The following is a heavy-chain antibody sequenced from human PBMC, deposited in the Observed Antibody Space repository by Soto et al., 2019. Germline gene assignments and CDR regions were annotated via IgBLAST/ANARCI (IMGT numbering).Heavy chain of an antibody. J-gene: IGHJ4*02. V-gene: IGHV1-18*01. CDR1: GYTFTSYG. CDR2: ISAYNGNT. Sequence: GASVKVSCKASGYTFTSYGISWVRQAPGQGLEWMGWISAYNGNTNYAQKLQGRVTMTTDTSTSTAYMELRSLRSDDTAVYYCARDIAGGEEIPRSTVTPSTIAYSWGQGTLVTVSS. CDR3: ARDIAGGEEIPRSTVTPSTIAYS. D-gene: IGHD4-17*01.